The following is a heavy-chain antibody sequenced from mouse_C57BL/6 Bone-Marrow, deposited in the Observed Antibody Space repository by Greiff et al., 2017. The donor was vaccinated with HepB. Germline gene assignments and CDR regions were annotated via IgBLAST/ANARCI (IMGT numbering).Heavy chain of an antibody. Sequence: EVQRVESGGGLVKPGGSLKLSCAASGFTFSSYAMSWVRQTPEKRLEWVATISDGGSYTYYPDNVKGRFTISRDNVKNNLYLQMSHLKSEDTAMYYCAREGAAQNYWGQGTTLTVSS. CDR2: ISDGGSYT. V-gene: IGHV5-4*01. J-gene: IGHJ2*01. D-gene: IGHD3-2*02. CDR3: AREGAAQNY. CDR1: GFTFSSYA.